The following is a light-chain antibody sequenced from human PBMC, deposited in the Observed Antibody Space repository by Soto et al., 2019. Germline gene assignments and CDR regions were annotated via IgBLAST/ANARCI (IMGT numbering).Light chain of an antibody. CDR2: GAS. CDR1: QSVSSN. J-gene: IGKJ2*01. V-gene: IGKV3-15*01. CDR3: QQSNKWPYT. Sequence: IVMTQSPATLSVSPGERATLSCRASQSVSSNLAWYQHKPGQAPRLLFYGASTRAAGIPARFSCGGSGTDFTLTISGLQSEDFAVYYCQQSNKWPYTFGQGTKLEIK.